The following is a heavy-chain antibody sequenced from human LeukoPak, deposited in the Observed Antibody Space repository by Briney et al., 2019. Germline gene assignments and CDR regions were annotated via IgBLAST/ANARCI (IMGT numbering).Heavy chain of an antibody. Sequence: GASVKVSFKASGYDFTSAGITWVRRAPGQGLEWMGWISPYNGNTRYAQKFQGRVAMTTDTSTTTAYMELRGLRFNDTAVYYCARAGSGSGWYFDYWGQGTLVTVSS. CDR1: GYDFTSAG. D-gene: IGHD6-19*01. CDR2: ISPYNGNT. V-gene: IGHV1-18*01. CDR3: ARAGSGSGWYFDY. J-gene: IGHJ4*02.